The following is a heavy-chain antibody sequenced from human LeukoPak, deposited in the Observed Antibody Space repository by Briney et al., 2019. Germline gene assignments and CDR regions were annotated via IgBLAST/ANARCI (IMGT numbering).Heavy chain of an antibody. CDR3: ARDATYFYDSTGYYSLSHLDY. CDR1: RFTFSSYR. CDR2: ISSSSTYI. D-gene: IGHD3-22*01. Sequence: GGSLRLSCAASRFTFSSYRTNWVRQAPGKGLEWVSSISSSSTYIYYADSVKGRFTISSDNAKNSLYLQMNSLTAEDTAVYYCARDATYFYDSTGYYSLSHLDYWGQGTLVTVSS. J-gene: IGHJ4*02. V-gene: IGHV3-21*01.